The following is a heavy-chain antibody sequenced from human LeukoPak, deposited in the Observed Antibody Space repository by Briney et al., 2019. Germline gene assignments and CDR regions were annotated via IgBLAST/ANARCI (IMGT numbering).Heavy chain of an antibody. D-gene: IGHD3-10*01. CDR2: INHSGST. CDR3: ARGRITLRDYGMDV. J-gene: IGHJ6*02. V-gene: IGHV4-34*01. Sequence: SETLSLTCAVYGGSFSGYYWSWIRQPPGKGLEWIGEINHSGSTNYNPSLKSRVTISVDTSKNQFSLKLSSVTAADTAVYYCARGRITLRDYGMDVWGQGTTVTVSS. CDR1: GGSFSGYY.